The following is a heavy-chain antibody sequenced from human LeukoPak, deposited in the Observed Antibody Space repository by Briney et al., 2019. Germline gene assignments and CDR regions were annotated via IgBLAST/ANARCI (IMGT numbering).Heavy chain of an antibody. Sequence: GASVKVSCKASGGTFSSYAISWVRQAPGQGLEWMGGIIPILGTANYAQKFQGRVTITADESTSTAYMELSSLRSEDTAVYYCASSEEVKTAQLLWFGELLPNYWGQGTLVTVSS. J-gene: IGHJ4*02. CDR3: ASSEEVKTAQLLWFGELLPNY. D-gene: IGHD3-10*01. CDR2: IIPILGTA. CDR1: GGTFSSYA. V-gene: IGHV1-69*13.